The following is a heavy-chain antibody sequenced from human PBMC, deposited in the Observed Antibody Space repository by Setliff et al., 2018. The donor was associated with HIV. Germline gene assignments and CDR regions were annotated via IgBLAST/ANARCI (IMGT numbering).Heavy chain of an antibody. Sequence: SETLSLTCTVSGGSISSSSYYWSWIRQPPGKGLEWIGYIYYSGSTNYNPSLKSRVTISVDTSKNQLSLKLSSVTAADTAVYYCAKRASYSFQIWGRGTMVTVSS. D-gene: IGHD2-21*01. V-gene: IGHV4-61*01. J-gene: IGHJ3*02. CDR2: IYYSGST. CDR1: GGSISSSSYY. CDR3: AKRASYSFQI.